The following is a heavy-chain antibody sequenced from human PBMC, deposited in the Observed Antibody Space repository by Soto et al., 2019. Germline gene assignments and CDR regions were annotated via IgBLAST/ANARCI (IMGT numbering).Heavy chain of an antibody. D-gene: IGHD2-8*02. V-gene: IGHV3-30-3*01. CDR1: GFTFSNYA. CDR2: ISYGGSSK. CDR3: ARDRAHILCFDY. Sequence: QLQLVESGGGVVQPGRSLRLSCAASGFTFSNYAMHWVRQAPGKGLEWVAIISYGGSSKDYADSVKGRFTISRDDSKNTLYLEMASLRAEDTAVYYCARDRAHILCFDYWGQGTLVTVSS. J-gene: IGHJ4*02.